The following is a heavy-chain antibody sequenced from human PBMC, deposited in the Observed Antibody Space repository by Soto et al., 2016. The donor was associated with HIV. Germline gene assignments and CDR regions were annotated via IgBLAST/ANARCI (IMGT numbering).Heavy chain of an antibody. CDR3: ARADDSSGYSYYFDY. V-gene: IGHV3-21*01. CDR2: ISSSSSYI. D-gene: IGHD3-22*01. CDR1: GFTFSSYS. Sequence: EVQLVESGGGLVKPGGSLRLSCAASGFTFSSYSMNWVRQAPGKGLEWVSSISSSSSYIYYADSVKGRFTISRDNAKNSLYLQMNSLRAEDTAVYYCARADDSSGYSYYFDYWGQGTLVHRLL. J-gene: IGHJ4*02.